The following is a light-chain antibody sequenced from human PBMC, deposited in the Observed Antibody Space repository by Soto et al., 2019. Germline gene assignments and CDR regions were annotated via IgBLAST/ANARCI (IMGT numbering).Light chain of an antibody. V-gene: IGLV2-14*01. CDR2: EVS. CDR3: SSSTTSSTLVV. J-gene: IGLJ2*01. CDR1: SSDVGAYNY. Sequence: QLVLTQPASVSGSPGQSITIPCTGTSSDVGAYNYVSWYQQHPGKAPKLMIYEVSDRPSGVSNRFSGSKSGNTASLTISGLQAEDEADYYCSSSTTSSTLVVFGGGTKLTVL.